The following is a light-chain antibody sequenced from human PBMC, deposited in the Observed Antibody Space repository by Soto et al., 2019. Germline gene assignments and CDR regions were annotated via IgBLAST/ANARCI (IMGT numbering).Light chain of an antibody. Sequence: QPVLTQSPSASASLGASVKLTCTLSSGHSSYAIAWHQQQPGKGPRFLMKLNSDGSHNKGDGIPDRFSGSSSGAERHLTVSSLQSEYEADYYCQTWGTGIRVFGGGTKLTVL. J-gene: IGLJ2*01. CDR2: LNSDGSH. CDR1: SGHSSYA. CDR3: QTWGTGIRV. V-gene: IGLV4-69*01.